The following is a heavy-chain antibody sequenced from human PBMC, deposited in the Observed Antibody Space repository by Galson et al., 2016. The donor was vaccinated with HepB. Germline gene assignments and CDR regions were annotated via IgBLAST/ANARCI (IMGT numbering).Heavy chain of an antibody. V-gene: IGHV5-51*01. Sequence: QSGAEVKKPGESLKISCKGSGYNFTNYWIGWVRQMPGKGLEWMGIINPGDSDTTYNPSIHGQAILSADKSINSAYLQWGSLEASDSAMYFCAKRGSGIIRGIVAYYDYGMGVWGQGTRVTVSS. CDR2: INPGDSDT. J-gene: IGHJ6*02. CDR1: GYNFTNYW. CDR3: AKRGSGIIRGIVAYYDYGMGV. D-gene: IGHD2-21*01.